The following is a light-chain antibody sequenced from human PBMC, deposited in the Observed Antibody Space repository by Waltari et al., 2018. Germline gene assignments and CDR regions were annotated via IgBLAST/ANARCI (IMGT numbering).Light chain of an antibody. CDR1: SSDVGGYDA. CDR2: DVG. Sequence: QSALTQPASVSGSPGQSITISCTGTSSDVGGYDAVSWYQQHPGKAPKLIIYDVGNRPSGVSNRFSGSKSGNTASLTISGLQAEDEADYYCSSYTSSTTYVFGTGTKVTVL. V-gene: IGLV2-14*03. J-gene: IGLJ1*01. CDR3: SSYTSSTTYV.